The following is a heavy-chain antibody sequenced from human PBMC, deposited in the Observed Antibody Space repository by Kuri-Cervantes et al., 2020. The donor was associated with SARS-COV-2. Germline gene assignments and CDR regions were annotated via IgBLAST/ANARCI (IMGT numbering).Heavy chain of an antibody. Sequence: GESLKISCAACGFTFSSYDMHWVRQATGKGLEWVSAIGTAGDTYYADSVKGRFTISRDNSKNTLYLQMNSLRAEDTAVYYCARDGLLRFLEWLFMYYFDYWGQGTLVTVSS. CDR1: GFTFSSYD. CDR2: IGTAGDT. CDR3: ARDGLLRFLEWLFMYYFDY. D-gene: IGHD3-3*01. J-gene: IGHJ4*02. V-gene: IGHV3-13*01.